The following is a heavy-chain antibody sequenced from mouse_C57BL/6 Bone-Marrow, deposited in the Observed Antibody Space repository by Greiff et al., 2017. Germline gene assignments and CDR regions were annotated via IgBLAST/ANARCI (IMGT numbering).Heavy chain of an antibody. CDR3: ARRSDGSRPNWYFDV. CDR1: GYTFTSYD. D-gene: IGHD1-1*01. V-gene: IGHV1-85*01. CDR2: IYPRDGST. Sequence: QVQLKQSGPELVKPGASVKLSCKASGYTFTSYDINWVKQRPGQGLEWIGWIYPRDGSTKYNEKFKGKAPLTADTSSSTAYMELHSLTSEDAAVYFCARRSDGSRPNWYFDVWGTGTTVTVSS. J-gene: IGHJ1*03.